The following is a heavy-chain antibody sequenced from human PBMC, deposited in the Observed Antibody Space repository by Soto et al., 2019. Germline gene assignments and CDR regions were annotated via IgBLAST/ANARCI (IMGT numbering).Heavy chain of an antibody. CDR3: ARGRYGDY. J-gene: IGHJ4*02. CDR2: ISAHNGNT. CDR1: GYTFTSYG. D-gene: IGHD1-1*01. Sequence: QVHLVQSGAEVKKTGASVKVSCKGSGYTFTSYGITWVRQAHGHGLEWMGWISAHNGNTNNAQKPQGRVTVTRDTSTSTAYMELRILRSDDTAVYYCARGRYGDYWGQGALVTVSS. V-gene: IGHV1-18*01.